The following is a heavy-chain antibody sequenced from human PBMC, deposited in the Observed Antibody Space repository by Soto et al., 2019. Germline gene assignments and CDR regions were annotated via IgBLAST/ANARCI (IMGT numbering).Heavy chain of an antibody. J-gene: IGHJ5*02. V-gene: IGHV4-34*01. CDR2: INHSGST. CDR3: ATRAAAGDNWFDP. CDR1: GGSFSGYY. Sequence: PSETLSLTCAVYGGSFSGYYWSWIRQPPEKGLEWIGEINHSGSTNYNPSLKSRLTISVDTSKNQFSLKLSSVTAADTAVYYCATRAAAGDNWFDPWGQGTLVTVSS. D-gene: IGHD6-13*01.